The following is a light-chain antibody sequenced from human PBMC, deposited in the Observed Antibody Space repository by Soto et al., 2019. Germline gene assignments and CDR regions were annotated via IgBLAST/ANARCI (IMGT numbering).Light chain of an antibody. CDR3: QSYDSSLSGWV. CDR2: GNN. J-gene: IGLJ3*02. CDR1: SSNIGAGYD. V-gene: IGLV1-40*01. Sequence: QSVLTQPPSVSGAPGQRVTISCTGSSSNIGAGYDVHWYQPLPGTAPKLLIYGNNNRPSGVPDRFSGSRSGTSASLAITGLQAEDEADYYCQSYDSSLSGWVFGGGTKVTVL.